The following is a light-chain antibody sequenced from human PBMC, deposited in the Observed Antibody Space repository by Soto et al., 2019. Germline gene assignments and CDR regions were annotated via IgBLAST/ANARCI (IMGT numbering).Light chain of an antibody. CDR2: GAS. V-gene: IGKV3-20*01. Sequence: PGERATLTCRASPSVTNYLAWYQQKPGQAPSLLIYGASRRATGIPDRFSGSGSGTDFTLTISRLEPEDFAVYYCQQYDSSPITFGQGTRLETK. CDR1: PSVTNY. CDR3: QQYDSSPIT. J-gene: IGKJ5*01.